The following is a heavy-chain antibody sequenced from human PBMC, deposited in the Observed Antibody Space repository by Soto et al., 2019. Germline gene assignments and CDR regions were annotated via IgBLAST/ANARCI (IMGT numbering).Heavy chain of an antibody. CDR3: ARSPFYYGSGSATGFDP. D-gene: IGHD3-10*01. Sequence: SETLSLTCAVSGGSISSSNWWSWARQPPGKGLEWIGEIYHSGSTNYNPSLKSRVTISVDKSKNQFSLKLSSVTAADTAVYYCARSPFYYGSGSATGFDPWGQGTLVTVSS. J-gene: IGHJ5*02. CDR1: GGSISSSNW. V-gene: IGHV4-4*02. CDR2: IYHSGST.